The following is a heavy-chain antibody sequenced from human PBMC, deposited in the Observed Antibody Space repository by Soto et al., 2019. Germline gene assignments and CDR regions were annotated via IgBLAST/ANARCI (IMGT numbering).Heavy chain of an antibody. CDR3: ARQSMPIVVVPAAMEDAFDI. CDR2: IYYSGST. D-gene: IGHD2-2*01. J-gene: IGHJ3*02. Sequence: QLQLQESGPGLVKPSETLSLTCTVSGGSISSSSYYWGWIRQPPGKGLEWIGSIYYSGSTYYNPALKSRVTISVDTSKNQYSLRRRSVTAAYRAVYYCARQSMPIVVVPAAMEDAFDIWGQGTMVTVSS. CDR1: GGSISSSSYY. V-gene: IGHV4-39*01.